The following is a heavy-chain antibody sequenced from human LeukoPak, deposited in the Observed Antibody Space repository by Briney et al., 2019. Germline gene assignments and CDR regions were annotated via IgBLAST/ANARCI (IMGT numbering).Heavy chain of an antibody. J-gene: IGHJ4*02. V-gene: IGHV3-7*03. CDR3: AKDRDVDTATYFDY. Sequence: GGSLRLSCAASGFTFSSYWMSWVRQAPGKGLEWVANIKQDGSEKNYVDSVKGRFTISRDNAKNTLYLQMNSLRAEDTAVYYCAKDRDVDTATYFDYWGQGTLVTVSS. CDR2: IKQDGSEK. CDR1: GFTFSSYW. D-gene: IGHD5-18*01.